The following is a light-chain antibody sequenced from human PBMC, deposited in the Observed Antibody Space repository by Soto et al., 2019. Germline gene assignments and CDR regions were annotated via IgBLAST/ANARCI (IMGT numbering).Light chain of an antibody. J-gene: IGLJ2*01. CDR3: CARADVSVVL. CDR2: EDT. V-gene: IGLV2-23*01. CDR1: SRDVGAYNI. Sequence: QSVLTQPASVSGSPGQSIIIPCTGTSRDVGAYNIFSWYQQYPDKAPQLMIYEDTKRPSGASSRFSGSRSGNTAFLTISGLQADDEADYYCCARADVSVVLFGGGTKLTVL.